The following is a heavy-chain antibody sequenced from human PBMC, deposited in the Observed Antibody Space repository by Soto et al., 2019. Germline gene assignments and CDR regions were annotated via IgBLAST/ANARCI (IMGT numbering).Heavy chain of an antibody. Sequence: QVTLKESGPVLVKPTETLTLTCTVSGFSLSNARMGVSWIRQPPGKALEWLAHIFSNDEKSYSPSLKSRLTIPNDTPKSQVVLTMTNMDPVDTATYYCARIVGDSSGWYRGEWYFDLWGRGTLVTVSS. J-gene: IGHJ2*01. CDR2: IFSNDEK. CDR1: GFSLSNARMG. D-gene: IGHD6-19*01. CDR3: ARIVGDSSGWYRGEWYFDL. V-gene: IGHV2-26*01.